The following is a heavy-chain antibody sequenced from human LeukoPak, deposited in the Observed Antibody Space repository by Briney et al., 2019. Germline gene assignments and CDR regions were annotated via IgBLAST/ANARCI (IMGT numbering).Heavy chain of an antibody. Sequence: GGSLRLSCVASGFTFNSYTMSWVRQAPGKGLEWVSAISGSGGSTYYADSVKGRFTISRDNSKNTLYLQMNSLRAEDTAVYYCAKDLRLLWFGGTDAFDIWGQGTMVTVSS. J-gene: IGHJ3*02. CDR3: AKDLRLLWFGGTDAFDI. V-gene: IGHV3-23*01. D-gene: IGHD3-10*01. CDR2: ISGSGGST. CDR1: GFTFNSYT.